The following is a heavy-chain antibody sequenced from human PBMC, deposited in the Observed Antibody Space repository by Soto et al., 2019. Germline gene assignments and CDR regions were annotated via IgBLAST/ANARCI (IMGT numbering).Heavy chain of an antibody. J-gene: IGHJ4*01. D-gene: IGHD2-2*01. CDR2: FRESGGTT. CDR1: GFGFTFSTSA. CDR3: AKDSHWAIISRAYDY. Sequence: GGSLRLSCAASGFGFTFSTSAMSWVRQAPGRGLEWVSTFRESGGTTHYANSVKGRFTISRDTSKNMLYLQMNSLRAEDTAIYECAKDSHWAIISRAYDYWGHGTLVTVSS. V-gene: IGHV3-23*01.